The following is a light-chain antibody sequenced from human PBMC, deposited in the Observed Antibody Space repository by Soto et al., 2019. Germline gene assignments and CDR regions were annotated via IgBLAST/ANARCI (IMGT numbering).Light chain of an antibody. CDR1: SRDVGRYNL. Sequence: QSVLTQPASVSGSPGQSITISCTGTSRDVGRYNLVSWYQQHPGKAPKLMIYEVTKRPSGVSHRFSGSKSGTTASLTISGLQAEDEADYYCSSYTSSSSYVFGTGTKLTVL. J-gene: IGLJ1*01. CDR3: SSYTSSSSYV. V-gene: IGLV2-14*02. CDR2: EVT.